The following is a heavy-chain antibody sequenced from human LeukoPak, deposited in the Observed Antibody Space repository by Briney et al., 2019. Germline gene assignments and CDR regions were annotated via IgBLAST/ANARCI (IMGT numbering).Heavy chain of an antibody. CDR2: INHSGGT. D-gene: IGHD6-6*01. Sequence: PSETLSLTCAVYGGSFSGYYWSWIRQPPGKGLEWIGEINHSGGTNYNPSLKSRVTISVDTSKNQFSLKLSSVTAADTAVYYCARGIAARAFDYWGQGTLVTVSS. V-gene: IGHV4-34*01. J-gene: IGHJ4*02. CDR3: ARGIAARAFDY. CDR1: GGSFSGYY.